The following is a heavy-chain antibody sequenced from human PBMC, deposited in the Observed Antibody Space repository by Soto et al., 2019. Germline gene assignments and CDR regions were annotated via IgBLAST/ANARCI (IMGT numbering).Heavy chain of an antibody. CDR1: GASISTYY. CDR3: ARGDPLLWFGEKVYYGMDV. V-gene: IGHV4-59*01. D-gene: IGHD3-10*01. J-gene: IGHJ6*02. Sequence: SETLSLTCTVSGASISTYYWSWIRQPPGKGLEWIGYISYSGSTNYNPSLKSRVTISFDASKNEISLQVRSATAADAAVYYCARGDPLLWFGEKVYYGMDVWGQGTTVTVSS. CDR2: ISYSGST.